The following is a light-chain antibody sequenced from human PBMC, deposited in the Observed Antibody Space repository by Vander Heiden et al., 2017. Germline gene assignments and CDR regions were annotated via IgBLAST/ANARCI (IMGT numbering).Light chain of an antibody. CDR2: WAS. J-gene: IGKJ5*01. V-gene: IGKV4-1*01. CDR3: QQYYSTPIT. Sequence: DIVMTQSPDSLAVLLGERATIHCKSSQSVLYSSSNKNYLAWYQQKPGQPPKLLLYWASTRESGVPDRFSGSGSGTDFTLTISSLQAEDVAVYYCQQYYSTPITFGQGTRLEIK. CDR1: QSVLYSSSNKNY.